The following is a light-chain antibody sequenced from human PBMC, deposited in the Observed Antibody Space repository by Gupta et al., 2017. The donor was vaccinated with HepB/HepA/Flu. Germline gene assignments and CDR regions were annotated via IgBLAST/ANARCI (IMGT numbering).Light chain of an antibody. J-gene: IGKJ5*01. Sequence: EIVLTQSPATLSLSPGEGATLFCRASQSVSSHLAWYQQKPGQAPRLLIDDASNRATGIPARFSGSGSGTDFTLTISILAPEDFAIYYCQQRNEWPFTFGQGTRVEIK. CDR2: DAS. V-gene: IGKV3-11*01. CDR3: QQRNEWPFT. CDR1: QSVSSH.